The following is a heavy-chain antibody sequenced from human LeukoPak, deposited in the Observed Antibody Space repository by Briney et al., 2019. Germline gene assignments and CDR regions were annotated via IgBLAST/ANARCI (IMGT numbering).Heavy chain of an antibody. J-gene: IGHJ4*02. D-gene: IGHD2-21*01. CDR2: ISDDGTNK. Sequence: GGSLRLSCAASGFTFSPYAMHWVRQAPGKGLEWVAVISDDGTNKYYAESVKGRFTISRDNSKNTLSLQMNSLRAEDTAVYYCARVLGLWWSTIDYWGQGTLVIVSS. CDR1: GFTFSPYA. CDR3: ARVLGLWWSTIDY. V-gene: IGHV3-30-3*01.